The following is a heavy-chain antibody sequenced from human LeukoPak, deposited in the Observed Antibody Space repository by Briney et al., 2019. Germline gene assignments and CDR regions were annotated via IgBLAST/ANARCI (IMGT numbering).Heavy chain of an antibody. Sequence: GGSLRLSCAASGFTFSSYSMNWVRQAPGKGLEWVSYISSSSSTIYYADSVKGRFTISRDNAKNSLYLQMNSLRAEDTAVYYCARVSGYGGYDINYYYYYYMDVWGKGTTVTVSS. D-gene: IGHD5-12*01. CDR3: ARVSGYGGYDINYYYYYYMDV. CDR2: ISSSSSTI. J-gene: IGHJ6*03. CDR1: GFTFSSYS. V-gene: IGHV3-48*01.